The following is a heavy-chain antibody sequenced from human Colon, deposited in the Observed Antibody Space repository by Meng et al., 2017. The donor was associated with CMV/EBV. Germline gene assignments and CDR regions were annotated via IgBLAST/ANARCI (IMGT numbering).Heavy chain of an antibody. V-gene: IGHV3-74*01. CDR3: GRDLSGERDH. CDR2: IDNYGTIT. D-gene: IGHD1-26*01. J-gene: IGHJ4*02. Sequence: DVEVVGAGGGFVPPGGSLRPSWAGSAFIFSNYGMHWVRQVSGGGLLLVSRIDNYGTITSYADSVKGRFTISRDNAKNTLYLQIDSLRVDDSAVYYCGRDLSGERDHWGQGTLVTVSS. CDR1: AFIFSNYG.